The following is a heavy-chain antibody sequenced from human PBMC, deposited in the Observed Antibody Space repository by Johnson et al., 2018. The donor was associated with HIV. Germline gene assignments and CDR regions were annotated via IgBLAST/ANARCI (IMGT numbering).Heavy chain of an antibody. CDR1: GFTFSSYW. Sequence: VQLVESGGGVVQPGGSLRLSCAASGFTFSSYWMHWVRQAPGKGLVWVARINSDGSSTSYEDSVKGRFTISRDMSKTTLYLQITSLKTEDTAGYYCARENYRRRDAFDVWGQGTVVIVSS. CDR3: ARENYRRRDAFDV. V-gene: IGHV3-74*01. CDR2: INSDGSST. J-gene: IGHJ3*01. D-gene: IGHD1-7*01.